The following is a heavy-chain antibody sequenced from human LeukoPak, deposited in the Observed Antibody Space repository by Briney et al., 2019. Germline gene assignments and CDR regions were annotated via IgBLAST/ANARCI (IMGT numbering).Heavy chain of an antibody. CDR1: GFTFSSYA. CDR3: AKGGIYYDSSGYWDY. D-gene: IGHD3-22*01. J-gene: IGHJ4*02. Sequence: GGFLRLSCAASGFTFSSYAMSWVRQAPGKGLEWVSAISGSGGSTYYADSVKGRFTISRDNSKNTLYLQMNSLRAEDTAVYYCAKGGIYYDSSGYWDYWGQGTLVTVSS. CDR2: ISGSGGST. V-gene: IGHV3-23*01.